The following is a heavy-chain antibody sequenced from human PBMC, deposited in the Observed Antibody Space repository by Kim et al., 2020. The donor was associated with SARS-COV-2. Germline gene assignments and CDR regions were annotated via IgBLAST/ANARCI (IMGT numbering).Heavy chain of an antibody. CDR2: IYYSGST. D-gene: IGHD3-3*01. Sequence: SETLSLTCTVSGGSISSSSYYWGWIRQPPGKGLEWIGSIYYSGSTYYNPSLKSRVTISVDTSKNQFSLKLSSVTAADTAVYYCASGSYVLRFLEWLPQTDYWGQGTLVTVSS. CDR1: GGSISSSSYY. J-gene: IGHJ4*02. CDR3: ASGSYVLRFLEWLPQTDY. V-gene: IGHV4-39*01.